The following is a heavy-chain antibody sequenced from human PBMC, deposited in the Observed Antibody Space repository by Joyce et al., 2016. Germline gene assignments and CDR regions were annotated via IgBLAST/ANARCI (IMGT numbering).Heavy chain of an antibody. V-gene: IGHV4-61*02. D-gene: IGHD2-15*01. CDR3: ARGYCSGGYCFTGAFDS. CDR2: IYPSGST. CDR1: GGSIRSTSYY. J-gene: IGHJ4*02. Sequence: QVQLQESGPGLLKPSHTLSLTCTVSGGSIRSTSYYWSWIRQPAGRGLEWIGRIYPSGSTNYNPSLDSRVIMSLDTSNSQFSLKLTSVTAADTAVYYCARGYCSGGYCFTGAFDSWGQGTLVTVSS.